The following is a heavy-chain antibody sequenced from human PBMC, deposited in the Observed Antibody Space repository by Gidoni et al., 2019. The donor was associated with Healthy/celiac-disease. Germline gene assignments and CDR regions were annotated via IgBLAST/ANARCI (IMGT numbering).Heavy chain of an antibody. J-gene: IGHJ3*02. D-gene: IGHD6-19*01. CDR1: GGSISSSSYY. V-gene: IGHV4-39*01. CDR3: ARHSSGGGAFDI. CDR2: IYYSGST. Sequence: QLQLQESGPGLVKPSETLSLTCTVSGGSISSSSYYWGWIRQPPGKGLEWIGSIYYSGSTYYNPSLKSRVTISVDTSKNQFSLKLSSVTAADTAVYYCARHSSGGGAFDIWGQGTMVTVSS.